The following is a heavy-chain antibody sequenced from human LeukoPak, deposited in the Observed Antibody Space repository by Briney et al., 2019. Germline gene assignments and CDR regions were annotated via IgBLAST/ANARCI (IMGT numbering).Heavy chain of an antibody. D-gene: IGHD6-19*01. V-gene: IGHV4-39*07. J-gene: IGHJ4*02. Sequence: PSETLSLTCTVSVGSISSSSYYWGWIRQPPGKGLEWIGSIYYSGSTYYNPSLKSRVTISVDTSKNQFSLKLSSVTAADTAVYYCARDSSGWYVPPPSRKAFDYWGQGTLVTVSS. CDR1: VGSISSSSYY. CDR2: IYYSGST. CDR3: ARDSSGWYVPPPSRKAFDY.